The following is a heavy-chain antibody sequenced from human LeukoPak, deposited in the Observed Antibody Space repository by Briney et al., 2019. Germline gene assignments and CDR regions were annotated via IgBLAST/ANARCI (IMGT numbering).Heavy chain of an antibody. CDR2: IYTSGST. V-gene: IGHV4-61*02. J-gene: IGHJ3*02. D-gene: IGHD3-22*01. CDR3: ARASHYYDSSGYYVDAFDI. Sequence: SQTLSLTCTVSGGSISSGSYYWSWIRQPAGKGLAWIRRIYTSGSTNYNPSLKSRVTISVDTSKNQFSLKLSSVTAADTAVYYCARASHYYDSSGYYVDAFDIWGQGTMVTVSS. CDR1: GGSISSGSYY.